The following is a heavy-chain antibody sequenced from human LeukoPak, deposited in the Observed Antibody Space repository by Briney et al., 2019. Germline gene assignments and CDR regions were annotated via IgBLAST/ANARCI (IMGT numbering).Heavy chain of an antibody. CDR1: GFTFSSYA. CDR2: ISGSGGST. Sequence: GGSLRLSCAASGFTFSSYAMSWVRQAPGKGLEWVSAISGSGGSTYYADSVKGRFTISRDNSKNTLYLQMNSLRAEDTAVYYCPKDLRTKANLDDWVDYWGQGTLVTVSS. J-gene: IGHJ4*02. V-gene: IGHV3-23*01. CDR3: PKDLRTKANLDDWVDY. D-gene: IGHD3-9*01.